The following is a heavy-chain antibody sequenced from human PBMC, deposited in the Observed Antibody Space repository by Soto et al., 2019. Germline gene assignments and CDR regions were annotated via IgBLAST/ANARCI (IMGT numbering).Heavy chain of an antibody. CDR1: GLTCSSYG. D-gene: IGHD5-18*01. Sequence: QPGWPVRISCAASGLTCSSYGMHWVRQAPGKGLEWVAVISYDGRNKYYADSVKGRFTLSRDNSKNTLYLQMNSLRAEDTAVYYCARGYSLFDYWGQGTLVTVSS. CDR3: ARGYSLFDY. CDR2: ISYDGRNK. J-gene: IGHJ4*02. V-gene: IGHV3-30*03.